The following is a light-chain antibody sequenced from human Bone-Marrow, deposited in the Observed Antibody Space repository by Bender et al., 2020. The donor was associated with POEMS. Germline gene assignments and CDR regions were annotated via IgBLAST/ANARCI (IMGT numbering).Light chain of an antibody. CDR2: EVS. CDR3: CSYAGSYSLA. J-gene: IGLJ3*02. Sequence: QSALTQPASVSGSPGQSVTISCTGTSSDIGSYNLVSWYQQHPGKAPKLILYEVSRRPSGISDRFSGSKSGNTASLTISGLQSDDEADYYCCSYAGSYSLAFGGGTKLTVL. CDR1: SSDIGSYNL. V-gene: IGLV2-23*02.